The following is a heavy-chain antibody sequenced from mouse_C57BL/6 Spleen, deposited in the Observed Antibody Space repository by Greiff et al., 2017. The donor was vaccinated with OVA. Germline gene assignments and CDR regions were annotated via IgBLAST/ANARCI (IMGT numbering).Heavy chain of an antibody. D-gene: IGHD2-2*01. Sequence: QVQLQQPGAELVKPGASVKMSCKASGYTFTSYWITWVKQRPGQGLEWIGDIYPGSGSTNYNEKFKSKATLTVDTSSSTAYMQLSSLTSEDSAVXYCARRDYGYHYYAMDYWGQGTSVTVSS. CDR3: ARRDYGYHYYAMDY. J-gene: IGHJ4*01. V-gene: IGHV1-55*01. CDR2: IYPGSGST. CDR1: GYTFTSYW.